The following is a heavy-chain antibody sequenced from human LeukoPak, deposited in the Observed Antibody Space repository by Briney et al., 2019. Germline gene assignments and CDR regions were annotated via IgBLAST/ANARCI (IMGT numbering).Heavy chain of an antibody. D-gene: IGHD3-22*01. CDR1: GYTFTSYD. Sequence: GASVKVSCKASGYTFTSYDINWVRQASGQGLEWMGWMNPNSGNTGYAQKFQGRVTIPRNTSISTAYMELSSLRSEDTAVYYCARGGGYYDSSGYYVNWGQGTLVTVSS. J-gene: IGHJ4*02. CDR2: MNPNSGNT. V-gene: IGHV1-8*03. CDR3: ARGGGYYDSSGYYVN.